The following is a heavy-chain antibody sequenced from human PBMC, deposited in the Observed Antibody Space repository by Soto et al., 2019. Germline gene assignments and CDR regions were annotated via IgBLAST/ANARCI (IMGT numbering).Heavy chain of an antibody. D-gene: IGHD1-1*01. CDR3: ARVTPGNNLYYFSGMDV. V-gene: IGHV3-9*01. J-gene: IGHJ6*02. Sequence: PGGSLSLSWAAAGCTFDDYAMHWVRQAPGKGLEWVSGISWNSGSIGYADSVKGRFTVSRDNSKSTLYLQMNSLRPEDTGVYYCARVTPGNNLYYFSGMDVWGQGTSVTVSS. CDR1: GCTFDDYA. CDR2: ISWNSGSI.